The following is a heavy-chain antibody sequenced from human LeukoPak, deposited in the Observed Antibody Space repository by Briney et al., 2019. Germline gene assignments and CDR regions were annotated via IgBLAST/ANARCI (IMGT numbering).Heavy chain of an antibody. Sequence: GSLRLSCAASGFTVCSNYMSWVRQAPGKGLEWVSVIYSGGSTYYADSVKGRFTISRDNSKNTLYLQMNSLRAEDTAVYYCARVAVTSAFDIWGQGTMVTVSS. CDR2: IYSGGST. D-gene: IGHD4-17*01. CDR1: GFTVCSNY. CDR3: ARVAVTSAFDI. V-gene: IGHV3-53*01. J-gene: IGHJ3*02.